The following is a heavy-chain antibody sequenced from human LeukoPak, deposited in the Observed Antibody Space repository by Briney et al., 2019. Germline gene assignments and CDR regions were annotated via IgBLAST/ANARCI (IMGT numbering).Heavy chain of an antibody. CDR1: GFTFSSYA. D-gene: IGHD2-2*01. V-gene: IGHV3-23*01. CDR3: AREAYCSSTSCHQDYYMDV. J-gene: IGHJ6*03. CDR2: VSGSSGST. Sequence: GGSLRLSCAASGFTFSSYAMSWVRQAPGKGLEWVSAVSGSSGSTYFADSVKGRFTISRDNSKNTLYLQMNSLRAEDTAVYYCAREAYCSSTSCHQDYYMDVWGKGTTVTVSS.